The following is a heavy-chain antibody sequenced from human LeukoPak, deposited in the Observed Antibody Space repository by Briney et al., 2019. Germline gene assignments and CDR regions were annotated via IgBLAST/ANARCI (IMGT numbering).Heavy chain of an antibody. CDR1: GGTFSSYA. CDR2: IIPILGIA. J-gene: IGHJ3*02. D-gene: IGHD3-22*01. CDR3: ARSYYDSSRDAFDI. V-gene: IGHV1-69*04. Sequence: SVKVSCKASGGTFSSYAISWVRQAPGQGLEWMGRIIPILGIANYAQKFQGRVTITADKSTSTAYMELSSLRSEDTAVYYCARSYYDSSRDAFDIWGQGTMVTVSS.